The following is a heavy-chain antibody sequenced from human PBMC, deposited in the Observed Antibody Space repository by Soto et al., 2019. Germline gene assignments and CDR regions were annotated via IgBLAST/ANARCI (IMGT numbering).Heavy chain of an antibody. V-gene: IGHV1-18*01. Sequence: GASVKVSCKASGYTFITYGLSLVRQAPGQGFEWMGWISTFNGNTNYAQKFQGRVTMTTDTSTSTAYMELRSLGSDDTAVYYCARGGEKFDYWGQGALVTVSS. CDR3: ARGGEKFDY. J-gene: IGHJ4*02. D-gene: IGHD3-10*01. CDR1: GYTFITYG. CDR2: ISTFNGNT.